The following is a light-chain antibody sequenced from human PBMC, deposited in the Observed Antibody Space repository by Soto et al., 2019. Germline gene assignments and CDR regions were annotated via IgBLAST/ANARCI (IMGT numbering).Light chain of an antibody. CDR2: DAS. CDR3: QQRSNWLT. Sequence: EIVLPQSPATLSLSPGERGTLSCTASQSVSSYLAWYQQKPGQAPRLLLYDASNRATGIPARFSGRGSGTDFTLTISSLEPEDFAVYYCQQRSNWLTFGGGTKVEIK. CDR1: QSVSSY. V-gene: IGKV3-11*01. J-gene: IGKJ4*01.